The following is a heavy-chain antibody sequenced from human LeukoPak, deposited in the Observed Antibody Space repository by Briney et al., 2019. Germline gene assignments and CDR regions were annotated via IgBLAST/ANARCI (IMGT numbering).Heavy chain of an antibody. Sequence: PGGSLRLSCAASGFTFSSYGMSWIRQSPGKGLEWIGSISYSGTTYYNPSLKSRVTISVDTSKNQFSLKLNSVTAADTAVFYCAANSADYNTLGSSYKVWGQGTLVTVSS. CDR3: AANSADYNTLGSSYKV. J-gene: IGHJ4*02. CDR2: ISYSGTT. CDR1: GFTFSSYG. D-gene: IGHD3-10*01. V-gene: IGHV4-39*01.